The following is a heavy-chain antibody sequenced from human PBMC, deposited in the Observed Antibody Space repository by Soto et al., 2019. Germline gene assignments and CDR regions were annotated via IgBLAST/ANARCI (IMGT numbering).Heavy chain of an antibody. Sequence: EASVKVSCKASGGTFSSYAISWVRQAPGQGLEWMGGIIPIFGTANYAQKFQGRVTITADESTSAAYMELSSLRSEDTAVYYCARDPRYSSGLGFDPWGQGTLVTVSS. CDR2: IIPIFGTA. D-gene: IGHD6-19*01. CDR3: ARDPRYSSGLGFDP. V-gene: IGHV1-69*13. J-gene: IGHJ5*02. CDR1: GGTFSSYA.